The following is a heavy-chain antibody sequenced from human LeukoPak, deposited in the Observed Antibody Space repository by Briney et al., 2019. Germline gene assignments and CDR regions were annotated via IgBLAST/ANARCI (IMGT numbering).Heavy chain of an antibody. CDR1: GGSISSAGYS. V-gene: IGHV4-30-2*03. CDR2: IYYTGST. CDR3: ARLPPYSSGWYEDY. D-gene: IGHD6-19*01. J-gene: IGHJ4*02. Sequence: SETLSLTCTVSGGSISSAGYSWSWIRQPPGKGLEWIGYIYYTGSTYYNPSLKSRVTMSVDTSKNQFSLKLSSLTAADTAVYFCARLPPYSSGWYEDYWGPGTLVTVSS.